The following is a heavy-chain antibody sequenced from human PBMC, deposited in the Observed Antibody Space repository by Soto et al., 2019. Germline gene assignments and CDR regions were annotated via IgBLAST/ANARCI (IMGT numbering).Heavy chain of an antibody. V-gene: IGHV4-61*08. Sequence: PAYPLTLTCTVSVASVSSGVYYWSWIRQRPGKGLELIGYIYYRGSTNDNPSLKSRVTISVDTSKNQFSLKMTSVTTADTAVYYCARVGYNERSDYLSNWYHPWCHAKRVTVSS. CDR1: VASVSSGVYY. J-gene: IGHJ5*02. CDR2: IYYRGST. CDR3: ARVGYNERSDYLSNWYHP. D-gene: IGHD3-22*01.